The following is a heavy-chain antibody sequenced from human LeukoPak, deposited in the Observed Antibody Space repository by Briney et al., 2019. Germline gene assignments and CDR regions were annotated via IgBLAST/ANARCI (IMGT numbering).Heavy chain of an antibody. D-gene: IGHD3-22*01. CDR1: GFTVSTNY. CDR3: AGGPSYYYDSRWFDP. V-gene: IGHV3-23*01. CDR2: ISGTGGTT. Sequence: GGSLRLSCAASGFTVSTNYMSWVRQAPGKGLDWVSAISGTGGTTYYADSVKGRFTISRDNSKNTLYLQMNSRRAEDTAVYYCAGGPSYYYDSRWFDPWGQGTLVTVSS. J-gene: IGHJ5*02.